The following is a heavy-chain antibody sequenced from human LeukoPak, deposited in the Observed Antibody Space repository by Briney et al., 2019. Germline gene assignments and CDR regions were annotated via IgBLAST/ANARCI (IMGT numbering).Heavy chain of an antibody. D-gene: IGHD3-22*01. CDR3: ARDRNYYDSSGYGMDV. CDR2: IKQDGSEK. CDR1: GFTFSSYW. Sequence: GGSLRLSCAASGFTFSSYWMSWVRQAPGKGLEWVANIKQDGSEKYYVDSVKGRFTISRDNAKNSLYLQMNSLRAGDTAVYYCARDRNYYDSSGYGMDVWGQGTTVTVSS. V-gene: IGHV3-7*01. J-gene: IGHJ6*02.